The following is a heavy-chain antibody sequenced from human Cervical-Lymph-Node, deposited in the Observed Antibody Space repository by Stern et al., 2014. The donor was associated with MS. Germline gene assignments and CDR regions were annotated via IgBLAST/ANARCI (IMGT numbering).Heavy chain of an antibody. CDR1: GFTLKRYN. V-gene: IGHV3-30*18. J-gene: IGHJ4*02. CDR2: VTYNGTNK. D-gene: IGHD5-24*01. CDR3: AKYAETFDS. Sequence: VQLVESGGGVVQPGRSLSLSCSAPGFTLKRYNMQWGRQPPGKGLECVAVVTYNGTNKYYADSVKGRFTISRDNSKNILFLQMNSLRPEDSAVYYCAKYAETFDSWGQGTLVIVSS.